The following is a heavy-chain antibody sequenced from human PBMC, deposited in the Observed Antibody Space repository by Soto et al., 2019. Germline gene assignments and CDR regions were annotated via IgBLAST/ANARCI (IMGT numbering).Heavy chain of an antibody. CDR3: AKEDIVVVPAAMIVGDYSYYYSMDV. V-gene: IGHV3-23*01. D-gene: IGHD2-2*01. CDR2: ISGSGGST. J-gene: IGHJ6*03. Sequence: GGSLRLSCAASGFTFSSYAMGWVRQAPGKGLEWVSAISGSGGSTYYADSGKGRFTISIDNSKNTLYLQMNSLRAADTAVYYCAKEDIVVVPAAMIVGDYSYYYSMDVWGKGTTVTVSS. CDR1: GFTFSSYA.